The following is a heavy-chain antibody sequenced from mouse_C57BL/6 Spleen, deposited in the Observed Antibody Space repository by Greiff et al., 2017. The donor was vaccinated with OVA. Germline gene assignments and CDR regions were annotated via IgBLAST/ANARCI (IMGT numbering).Heavy chain of an antibody. V-gene: IGHV3-5*01. J-gene: IGHJ4*01. D-gene: IGHD2-3*01. CDR1: GISITTGNYR. CDR2: IYYSGTI. Sequence: EVKLQESGPGLVKPSQTVFLTCTVTGISITTGNYRWSWIRQFPGNKLEWIGYIYYSGTITYNPSLTSRTTITRDTPKNQFFLEMNSLTAEDTATYYCARGWDGYPYYYAMGYWGQGTSVTVSS. CDR3: ARGWDGYPYYYAMGY.